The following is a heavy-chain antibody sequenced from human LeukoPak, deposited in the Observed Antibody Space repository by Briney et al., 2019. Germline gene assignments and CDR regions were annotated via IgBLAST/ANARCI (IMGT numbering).Heavy chain of an antibody. CDR2: INHSGST. V-gene: IGHV4-34*01. CDR3: ARGLGSSRSGY. D-gene: IGHD3-3*01. CDR1: GGSFSGYY. Sequence: PSETPSLTCAVYGGSFSGYYWSWIRQPPGKGPEWIGEINHSGSTNYNPSLKSRVTISVDTSKNQFSLKLSSVTAADTAVYYCARGLGSSRSGYWGQGTLVTVSS. J-gene: IGHJ4*02.